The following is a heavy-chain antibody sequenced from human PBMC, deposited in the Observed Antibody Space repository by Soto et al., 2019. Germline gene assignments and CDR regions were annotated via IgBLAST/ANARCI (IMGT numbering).Heavy chain of an antibody. D-gene: IGHD3-16*02. CDR2: IYSGGST. CDR3: ARCPISHDYVWGSYRFYYYGMGV. Sequence: LGLSRAASGFTVSSNYMSWVRQAPGKGLEWVSVIYSGGSTYYADSVKGRFTISRDNSKNTLYLQMNSLRAEDTAVYYCARCPISHDYVWGSYRFYYYGMGVWGQGXTVTVYS. V-gene: IGHV3-53*01. CDR1: GFTVSSNY. J-gene: IGHJ6*02.